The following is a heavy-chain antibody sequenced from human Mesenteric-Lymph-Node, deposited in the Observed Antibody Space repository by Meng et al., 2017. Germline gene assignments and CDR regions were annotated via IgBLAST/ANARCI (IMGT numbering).Heavy chain of an antibody. D-gene: IGHD3-10*01. CDR3: ARDTYYYASGNIAPFDY. Sequence: WVRQAPGKGLEWLGSIYHSGTTYYNPSLEGRLTISVDTSKNQFSLKLSSVTAADTASYYCARDTYYYASGNIAPFDYWGQGTLVTVSS. CDR2: IYHSGTT. J-gene: IGHJ4*02. V-gene: IGHV4-39*07.